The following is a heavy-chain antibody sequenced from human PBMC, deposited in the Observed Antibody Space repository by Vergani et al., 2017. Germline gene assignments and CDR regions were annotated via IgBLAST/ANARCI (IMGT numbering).Heavy chain of an antibody. CDR3: ASLYGDSSRNWFDP. CDR2: INSDGSST. CDR1: GFTFSSYW. J-gene: IGHJ5*02. D-gene: IGHD4-17*01. Sequence: VQLVESGGGVVQPGRSLRLSCAASGFTFSSYWMHWVRQAPGKGLVWVSRINSDGSSTSYADSVKGRFTISRDNAKNTLYLQMNSLRAEDTAVYYCASLYGDSSRNWFDPWGQGTLVTVSS. V-gene: IGHV3-74*02.